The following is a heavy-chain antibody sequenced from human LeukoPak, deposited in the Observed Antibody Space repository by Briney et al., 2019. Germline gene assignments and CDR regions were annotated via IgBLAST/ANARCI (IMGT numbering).Heavy chain of an antibody. CDR1: GFTFSSYG. D-gene: IGHD5-18*01. CDR3: AKGSDTAPDY. J-gene: IGHJ4*02. V-gene: IGHV3-33*06. CDR2: IWYDGSNK. Sequence: PGRSLRLPCAASGFTFSSYGMHWVRQAPGKWQELVAVIWYDGSNKYYADSVKGRLTISRDNSKNTLYLQMNFLRAEEWAVYYCAKGSDTAPDYWGQGTMVTVSS.